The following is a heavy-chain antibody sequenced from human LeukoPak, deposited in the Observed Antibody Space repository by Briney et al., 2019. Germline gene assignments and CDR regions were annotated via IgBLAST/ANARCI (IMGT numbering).Heavy chain of an antibody. V-gene: IGHV3-48*03. Sequence: GGSLRLSCAASGFTFRSYEMNWVRQAPGKGLEWVSYISSSGSTIYYADSVKGRFTISRENAKNSLYLQMNSLRAEDTAVYYCARLPSEGGWCDFDYWGQGTLVTVSS. J-gene: IGHJ4*02. CDR3: ARLPSEGGWCDFDY. CDR2: ISSSGSTI. CDR1: GFTFRSYE. D-gene: IGHD6-19*01.